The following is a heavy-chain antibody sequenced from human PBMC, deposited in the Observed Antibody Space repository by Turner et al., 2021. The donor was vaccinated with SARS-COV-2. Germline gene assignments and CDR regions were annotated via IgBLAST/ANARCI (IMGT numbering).Heavy chain of an antibody. CDR1: GYTLTELS. V-gene: IGHV1-24*01. D-gene: IGHD2-2*01. Sequence: QVQVVQSGAEVKKTGASVTFSCKISGYTLTELSMYWVRQAPGKGLEGMGGFEPEDGETIYAQNFQGRVTMTEATATDTAYMERSSLRSEDTAVYFCATGYQLRVNWFDPWGQGTLVTVSS. CDR3: ATGYQLRVNWFDP. CDR2: FEPEDGET. J-gene: IGHJ5*02.